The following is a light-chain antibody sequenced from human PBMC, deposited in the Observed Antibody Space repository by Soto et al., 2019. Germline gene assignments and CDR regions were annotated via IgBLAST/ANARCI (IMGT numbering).Light chain of an antibody. Sequence: EIVMTQSPATLSVSPGERATLSCRASQSVSSNLAWYQQKPGQAPRLLIYDASTRATGIQARFSGSGSGTEFSLTISSLQSEDFAVYHCQQYNNWPRTFGGGTKVEIK. J-gene: IGKJ4*01. V-gene: IGKV3-15*01. CDR3: QQYNNWPRT. CDR1: QSVSSN. CDR2: DAS.